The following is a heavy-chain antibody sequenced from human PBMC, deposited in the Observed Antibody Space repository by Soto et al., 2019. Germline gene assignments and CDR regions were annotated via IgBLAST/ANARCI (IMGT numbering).Heavy chain of an antibody. CDR2: ISYDGSNK. CDR3: ARPGGSGWYSVIDY. J-gene: IGHJ4*02. CDR1: GFTFSSYA. D-gene: IGHD6-19*01. Sequence: PGGSLRLSCAASGFTFSSYAMHWVRQAPGKGLEWVAVISYDGSNKYYADSVKGRFTISRDNSKNTLYLQMNSLRAEDTAVYYCARPGGSGWYSVIDYWGQGTLVTVSS. V-gene: IGHV3-30-3*01.